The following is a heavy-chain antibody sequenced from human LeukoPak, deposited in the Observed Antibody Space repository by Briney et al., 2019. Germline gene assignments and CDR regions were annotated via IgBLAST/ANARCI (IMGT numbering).Heavy chain of an antibody. CDR3: ATSRTFDY. Sequence: GGSLRLSCAASGFTFSSYAMHWVRQAPGKGLEWVAVISYDGSNKYYADSVKGRFTISRDNSKNTLYLQMNSLRAEDTAVYYCATSRTFDYWGQGTLVTVSS. D-gene: IGHD6-13*01. J-gene: IGHJ4*02. CDR1: GFTFSSYA. CDR2: ISYDGSNK. V-gene: IGHV3-30*04.